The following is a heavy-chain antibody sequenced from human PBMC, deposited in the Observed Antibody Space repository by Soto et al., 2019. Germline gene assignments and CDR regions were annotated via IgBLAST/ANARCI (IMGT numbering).Heavy chain of an antibody. V-gene: IGHV3-23*01. D-gene: IGHD2-2*01. CDR2: ISGSGGST. CDR1: GFTFSSYA. J-gene: IGHJ4*02. CDR3: AKDFRHLVVVPIS. Sequence: HPGGSLRLSCAASGFTFSSYAMSWVRQAPGKGLEWVSAISGSGGSTYYADSVKGRFTISRDNSKNTPYLQMNSLRAEDTAVYYCAKDFRHLVVVPISWGQGTLVTVSS.